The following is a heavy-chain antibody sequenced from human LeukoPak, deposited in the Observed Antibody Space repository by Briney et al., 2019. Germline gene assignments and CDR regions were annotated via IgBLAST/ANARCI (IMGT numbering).Heavy chain of an antibody. Sequence: PGGSLRLSCAASGFTFSSYGIHWVRQAPGKGLEWVTFIGYDGRNKYYADSVKGRFTISRDNSKNTLYLQMNSLRAEDTAVYYCAKDNAYYYADYWGQGTLVTASS. J-gene: IGHJ4*02. CDR3: AKDNAYYYADY. CDR2: IGYDGRNK. V-gene: IGHV3-30*02. CDR1: GFTFSSYG. D-gene: IGHD3-10*01.